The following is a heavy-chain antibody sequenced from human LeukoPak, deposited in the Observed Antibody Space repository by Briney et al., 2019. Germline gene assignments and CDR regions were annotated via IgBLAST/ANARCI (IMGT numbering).Heavy chain of an antibody. CDR2: IWYDGSNK. Sequence: GRSVTLFCAASGVTFRSYGMHWLRQAPGKAREWVAVIWYDGSNKYYADSVKGRFTNSRDNSKNTLYLQMNSLRAEDTAVYYCARDAEGYFDYWGQGTLVTVSS. CDR1: GVTFRSYG. V-gene: IGHV3-33*01. J-gene: IGHJ4*02. CDR3: ARDAEGYFDY.